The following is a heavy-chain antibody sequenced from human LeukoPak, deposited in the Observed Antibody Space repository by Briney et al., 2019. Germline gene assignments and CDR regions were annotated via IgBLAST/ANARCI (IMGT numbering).Heavy chain of an antibody. Sequence: SQTLSLTCTVSGDSIRSGNYLWSWIRQPAGKALEWIGRTYIGGDTNYNPSLKSRVTISLDTSKNQISLRLSSVTAADTAVYYCARDPRGVKAVLGAFDIWGQGTTVTVSS. CDR1: GDSIRSGNYL. V-gene: IGHV4-61*02. CDR3: ARDPRGVKAVLGAFDI. CDR2: TYIGGDT. J-gene: IGHJ3*02. D-gene: IGHD3-10*01.